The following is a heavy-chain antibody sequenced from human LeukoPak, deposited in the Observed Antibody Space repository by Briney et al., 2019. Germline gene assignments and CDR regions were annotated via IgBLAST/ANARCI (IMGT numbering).Heavy chain of an antibody. D-gene: IGHD6-13*01. CDR2: INPNSGGT. Sequence: ASVKVSCKASGYTFTGYYMHWGRQAPGQGLEWMGWINPNSGGTNYAQKFQGRVTMTRDTSISTAYMELSRLRSDDTAVYYCARARSSSWSVYWFDPWGQGTLVTVSS. CDR1: GYTFTGYY. CDR3: ARARSSSWSVYWFDP. J-gene: IGHJ5*02. V-gene: IGHV1-2*02.